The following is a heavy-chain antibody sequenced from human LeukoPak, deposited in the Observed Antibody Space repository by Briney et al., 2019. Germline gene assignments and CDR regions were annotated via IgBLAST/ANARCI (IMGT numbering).Heavy chain of an antibody. J-gene: IGHJ4*02. V-gene: IGHV1-18*01. CDR2: ISAYNGNT. Sequence: ASVKVSCKASGYTFTSYGISWVRQAPGQGLEWMGWISAYNGNTNYAQKLQGRVTMTTDTSTSTAYMELRSLRSDDTAVYYCAKVNTILGDQDFDYWGQGTLVTVSS. D-gene: IGHD3-3*01. CDR3: AKVNTILGDQDFDY. CDR1: GYTFTSYG.